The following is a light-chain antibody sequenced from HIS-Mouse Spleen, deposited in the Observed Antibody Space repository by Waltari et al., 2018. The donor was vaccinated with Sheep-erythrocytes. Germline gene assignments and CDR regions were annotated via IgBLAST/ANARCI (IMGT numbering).Light chain of an antibody. CDR3: CSYAGSSTPWV. J-gene: IGLJ3*02. CDR2: EGS. CDR1: SSDVGSYNL. V-gene: IGLV2-23*01. Sequence: QSALTQPASVSGSPGQSITISCTGTSSDVGSYNLVSWYQQHPGKAPKLTIYEGSKRPSGVSHRFSGSKSGNTASLTISGLQAEDEADYYCCSYAGSSTPWVFGGGTKLTVL.